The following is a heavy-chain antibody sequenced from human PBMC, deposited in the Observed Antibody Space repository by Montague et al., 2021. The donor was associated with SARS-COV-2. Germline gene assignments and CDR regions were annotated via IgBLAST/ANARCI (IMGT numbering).Heavy chain of an antibody. CDR2: MSSSGSTI. CDR1: GFTFSSYE. J-gene: IGHJ3*02. D-gene: IGHD6-19*01. CDR3: AREGRGEQWLVRAFDI. V-gene: IGHV3-48*03. Sequence: SLRLSCAASGFTFSSYEMNWVRQAPGKGLEWVSNMSSSGSTIYYADSVKGRFTISRDNAKNSLYLQMNSLRAEDTAVYYCAREGRGEQWLVRAFDIWGQGTMVTGSS.